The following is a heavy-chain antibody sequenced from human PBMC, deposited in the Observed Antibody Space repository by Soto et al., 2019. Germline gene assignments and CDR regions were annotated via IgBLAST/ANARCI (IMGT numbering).Heavy chain of an antibody. J-gene: IGHJ4*02. D-gene: IGHD2-15*01. CDR2: MNPNSGNT. Sequence: ASVKVSCKASGYTFTSYDINWVRQATGQGLEWMGWMNPNSGNTGYAQKFQGRVTMTRNTSTSTAYMELSSLRSEDTAVYYCAADSRYCSGGNCEDYWGQGTQVTVSS. V-gene: IGHV1-8*01. CDR3: AADSRYCSGGNCEDY. CDR1: GYTFTSYD.